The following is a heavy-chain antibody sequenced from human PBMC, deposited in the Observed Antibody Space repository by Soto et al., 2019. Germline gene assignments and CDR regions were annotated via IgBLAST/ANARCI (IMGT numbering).Heavy chain of an antibody. D-gene: IGHD3-22*01. CDR2: ISYDGSNK. V-gene: IGHV3-30*18. Sequence: GGSLRLSCAASGFTFSSYGMHWVRQAPGKGLEWVAIISYDGSNKYYADSVKGRFTISRDNSKNTLFLQMNSLRAEDTAMYYCAKLSGSGYPPTLDYWGQGTLVTVSS. J-gene: IGHJ4*02. CDR3: AKLSGSGYPPTLDY. CDR1: GFTFSSYG.